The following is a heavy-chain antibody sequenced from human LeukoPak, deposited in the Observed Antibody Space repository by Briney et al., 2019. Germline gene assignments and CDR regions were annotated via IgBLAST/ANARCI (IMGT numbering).Heavy chain of an antibody. CDR2: FDPEDGET. CDR1: GYTLTELS. CDR3: ATVAYCSGGSCYNFDY. J-gene: IGHJ4*02. V-gene: IGHV1-24*01. Sequence: ASVKVSCKVSGYTLTELSMHWVRQAPGKGLEWMGGFDPEDGETIYAQKFQGRVTMIEDTSTDTAYMELSSLRSEDTAVYYCATVAYCSGGSCYNFDYWGQGTLVTVSS. D-gene: IGHD2-15*01.